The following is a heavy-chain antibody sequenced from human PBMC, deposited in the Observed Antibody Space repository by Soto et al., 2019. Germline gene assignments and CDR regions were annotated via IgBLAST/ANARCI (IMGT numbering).Heavy chain of an antibody. J-gene: IGHJ4*02. V-gene: IGHV1-18*04. CDR1: GDTVRAFG. CDR2: VNPYNGNT. Sequence: QVQLVQSGVEVKKPGASVKVSCETSGDTVRAFGIRWVRQAPGQGLEWVGWVNPYNGNTTTAQRFKDRVTFSTHTSTRNAFMELTSLRLDDTAIYYCARGDRSAWWAVDSWGQGTLVTVSS. D-gene: IGHD2-15*01. CDR3: ARGDRSAWWAVDS.